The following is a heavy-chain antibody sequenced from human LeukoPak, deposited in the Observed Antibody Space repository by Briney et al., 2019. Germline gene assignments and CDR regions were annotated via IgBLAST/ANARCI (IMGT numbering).Heavy chain of an antibody. J-gene: IGHJ5*02. V-gene: IGHV1-18*01. CDR1: GYTFTSYG. D-gene: IGHD6-13*01. Sequence: GASVKVSCKASGYTFTSYGISWVRQAPGQGLEWMGWISAYNGNTNYAQKLQGRVTMTTDTSTSTAYMELRSLRSDDTAVYYCARDGQTASFYSSSWLNWFDPWGQRTHVTVSS. CDR2: ISAYNGNT. CDR3: ARDGQTASFYSSSWLNWFDP.